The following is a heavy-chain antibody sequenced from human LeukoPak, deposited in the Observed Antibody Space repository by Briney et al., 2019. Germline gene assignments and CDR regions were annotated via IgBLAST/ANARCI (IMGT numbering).Heavy chain of an antibody. CDR3: ARDDIGIGY. V-gene: IGHV3-74*01. J-gene: IGHJ4*02. Sequence: GGSLRLSCAASGFTFSSSWMHWVRQAPGRGLVWVSRINSDGSSTRYADSVKGRFTISRDNAKNSLYLQMNSLRAEDTAVYYCARDDIGIGYWGQGTLVTVSS. CDR1: GFTFSSSW. CDR2: INSDGSST.